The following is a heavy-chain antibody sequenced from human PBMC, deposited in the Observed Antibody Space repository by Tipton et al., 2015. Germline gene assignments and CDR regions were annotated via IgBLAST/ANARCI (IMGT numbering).Heavy chain of an antibody. D-gene: IGHD3/OR15-3a*01. J-gene: IGHJ4*02. V-gene: IGHV4-34*01. CDR3: ARDPGHGLDY. Sequence: LRLSCAASGFTFSNYAMTWVRQPPGKGLEWIGEMNHSGNSNYNPSLKSRAIISVDTSKNQLSLKLSSVTAADTAVYYCARDPGHGLDYWGQGTLVTVSS. CDR2: MNHSGNS. CDR1: GFTFSNYA.